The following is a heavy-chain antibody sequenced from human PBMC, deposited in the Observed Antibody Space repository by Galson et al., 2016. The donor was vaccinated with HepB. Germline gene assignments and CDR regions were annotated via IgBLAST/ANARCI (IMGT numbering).Heavy chain of an antibody. Sequence: QSGAEVTKPGESLKISCKVSEYTFTPFWIAWVRQTPGKGLEWMGNIYLDDSDARYSPSFRGQVTISADMSISTAYLQWSSLKASDTAIYYCARRTVGYYKGASDYWGQGTLVTVPS. J-gene: IGHJ4*02. V-gene: IGHV5-51*03. CDR3: ARRTVGYYKGASDY. CDR2: IYLDDSDA. D-gene: IGHD1-26*01. CDR1: EYTFTPFW.